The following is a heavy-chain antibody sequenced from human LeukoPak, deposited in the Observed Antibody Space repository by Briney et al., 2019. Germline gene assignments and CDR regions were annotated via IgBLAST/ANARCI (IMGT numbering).Heavy chain of an antibody. J-gene: IGHJ4*02. V-gene: IGHV3-9*01. CDR3: AKDRSLDGDYVFDD. D-gene: IGHD4-17*01. CDR1: GFTFDDCA. CDR2: INWNSGNI. Sequence: GGSLRLSCAASGFTFDDCAMHWVRQAPGKGLEWVSGINWNSGNIGYADSVEGRFTISRDNAKNSLYLQMNSLRTEDTALYYCAKDRSLDGDYVFDDWGQGTLVTVSS.